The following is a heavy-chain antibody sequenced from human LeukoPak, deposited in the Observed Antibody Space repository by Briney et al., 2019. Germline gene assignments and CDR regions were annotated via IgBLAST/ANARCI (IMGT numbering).Heavy chain of an antibody. CDR3: ARHIWKGSCRSTSCSSLDY. J-gene: IGHJ4*02. D-gene: IGHD2-2*01. CDR1: GFTFSNYG. V-gene: IGHV3-33*01. CDR2: IWNDGNNK. Sequence: WRSLRLSCAASGFTFSNYGMEWVRQAPGKGLEWVALIWNDGNNKHYADSVKGRFSISRDNSKNTLYLQMNSLRAEDTAVYYCARHIWKGSCRSTSCSSLDYWGQGTLVTVSS.